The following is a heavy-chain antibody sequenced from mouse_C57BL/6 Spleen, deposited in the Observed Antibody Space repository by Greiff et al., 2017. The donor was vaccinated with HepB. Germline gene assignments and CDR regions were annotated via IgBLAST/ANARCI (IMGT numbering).Heavy chain of an antibody. CDR3: ARRYGYDNFDY. D-gene: IGHD2-2*01. Sequence: QVQLQQPGAELVMPGASVKLSCKASGYTFTSYWMHWVKQRPGQGLEWIGEIDPSDSSTNYNQKLKGKSTLTVDKSSSTAYMQLSSLTSEDSAVYYCARRYGYDNFDYWGQGTTLTVSS. CDR1: GYTFTSYW. CDR2: IDPSDSST. V-gene: IGHV1-69*01. J-gene: IGHJ2*01.